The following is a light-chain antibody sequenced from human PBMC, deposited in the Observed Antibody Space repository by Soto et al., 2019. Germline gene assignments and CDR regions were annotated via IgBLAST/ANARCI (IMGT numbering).Light chain of an antibody. CDR3: QQYNNWPRT. V-gene: IGKV3-15*01. CDR1: QSFSIN. J-gene: IGKJ1*01. CDR2: GAS. Sequence: EIVMTQSPATLSVSPLERATLSCIASQSFSINLAWYQQKPGQAPRLLIYGASTRATGIPARFSGSGSGTEFTLTISSLQSEDFAVYYCQQYNNWPRTFGQGTKVDIK.